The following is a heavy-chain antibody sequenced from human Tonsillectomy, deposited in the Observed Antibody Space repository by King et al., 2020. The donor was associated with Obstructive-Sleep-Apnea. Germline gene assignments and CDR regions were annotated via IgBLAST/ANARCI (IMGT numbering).Heavy chain of an antibody. Sequence: VQLVESGAAVKKPGASVRVSCKASGYTFTTYDINWVRQTTGQGLEWMGWMNPNSGNTGYAQQFQGRVTMTRDTSRSTAYMELSSLTSEDTGVYYCARVRADYSDNSGYSTWGYWGQGTLVTVSS. J-gene: IGHJ4*02. CDR3: ARVRADYSDNSGYSTWGY. V-gene: IGHV1-8*01. D-gene: IGHD3-22*01. CDR2: MNPNSGNT. CDR1: GYTFTTYD.